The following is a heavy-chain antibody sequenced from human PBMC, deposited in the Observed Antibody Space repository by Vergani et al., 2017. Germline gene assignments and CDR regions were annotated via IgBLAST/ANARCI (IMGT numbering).Heavy chain of an antibody. J-gene: IGHJ3*02. D-gene: IGHD3-9*01. Sequence: QVQLVQSGAEVKKPGASVKVSCKASGYTFTSYGISWVRQAPGQGLEWMGRIIPILGIANYAQKFQGRVTITADKSTSTAYMELSSLRSEDTAVYYCARASYYDILTGYAFDIWGQGTMVTVSS. V-gene: IGHV1-69*04. CDR3: ARASYYDILTGYAFDI. CDR2: IIPILGIA. CDR1: GYTFTSYG.